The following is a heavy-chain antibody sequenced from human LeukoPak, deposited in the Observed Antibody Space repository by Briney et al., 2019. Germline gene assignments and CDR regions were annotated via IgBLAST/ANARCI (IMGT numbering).Heavy chain of an antibody. J-gene: IGHJ3*02. CDR1: GGSISSYY. Sequence: PSETLSLTCTVSGGSISSYYWSWIRQPPGKGLEWIGYIYYSGSTNYNPSLKSRVTISVDTSKNQFSLKLSSVTAADTAVYYCARNTYYYDSSFYAFDIWGQGTMVTVSS. V-gene: IGHV4-59*01. D-gene: IGHD3-22*01. CDR3: ARNTYYYDSSFYAFDI. CDR2: IYYSGST.